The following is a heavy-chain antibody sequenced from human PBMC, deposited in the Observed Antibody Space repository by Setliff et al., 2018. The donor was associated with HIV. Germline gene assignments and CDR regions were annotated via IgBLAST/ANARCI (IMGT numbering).Heavy chain of an antibody. D-gene: IGHD3-22*01. J-gene: IGHJ5*02. CDR2: IGSKANSYAT. CDR1: GFIFGDYW. CDR3: KADSSGYP. Sequence: QSGGSLRLSCASSGFIFGDYWMSWVRQAPGKGLEWVGRIGSKANSYATAYAASVKGRFTTSREDSKNTAYLQMNSLKTEDTAVYYCKADSSGYPWGQGTLVTVSS. V-gene: IGHV3-73*01.